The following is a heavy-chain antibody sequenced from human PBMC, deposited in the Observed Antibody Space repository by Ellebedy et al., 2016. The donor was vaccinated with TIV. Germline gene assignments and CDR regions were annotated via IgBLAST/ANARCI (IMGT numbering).Heavy chain of an antibody. CDR3: ARANTAMVRRNHMDV. Sequence: GESLKISCAASGFTFSSYSMNWVRQAPGKGLEWVAVVWSDGSNKYYADSVKGRFTISRDNSKSTLYLQMDSLRAADTAVYYCARANTAMVRRNHMDVWGQGTTVTVSS. CDR1: GFTFSSYS. V-gene: IGHV3-33*08. CDR2: VWSDGSNK. D-gene: IGHD5-18*01. J-gene: IGHJ6*02.